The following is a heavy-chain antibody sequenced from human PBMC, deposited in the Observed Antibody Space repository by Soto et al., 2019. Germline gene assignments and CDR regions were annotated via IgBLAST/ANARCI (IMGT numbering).Heavy chain of an antibody. Sequence: GASVKVSCKASGGTFSSYAISWVRQAPGQGLEWMGGIIPIFGTANYAQKFQGRVTITADESASTAYMELSSLRSEDTAVYYCARDLGYYGSGSYYSPWGQGTLVTVSS. CDR1: GGTFSSYA. CDR2: IIPIFGTA. V-gene: IGHV1-69*13. D-gene: IGHD3-10*01. CDR3: ARDLGYYGSGSYYSP. J-gene: IGHJ5*02.